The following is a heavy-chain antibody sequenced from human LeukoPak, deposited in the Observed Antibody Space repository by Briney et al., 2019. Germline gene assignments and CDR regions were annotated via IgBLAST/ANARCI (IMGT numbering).Heavy chain of an antibody. V-gene: IGHV3-53*01. Sequence: GGSLRLSCAASGFTVSSNYMSWVRQAPGKGLEWVSVIYSGGSTYYADSVKGRFTISRDNSKNTLYLQMNSPRAEDTAVYYCARGQVLRLLEWLSDWGQGTLVTVSS. CDR1: GFTVSSNY. CDR3: ARGQVLRLLEWLSD. D-gene: IGHD3-3*01. J-gene: IGHJ4*02. CDR2: IYSGGST.